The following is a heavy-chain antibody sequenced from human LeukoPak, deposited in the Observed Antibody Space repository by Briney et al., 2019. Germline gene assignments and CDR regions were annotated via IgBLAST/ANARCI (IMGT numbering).Heavy chain of an antibody. CDR2: ISGSGGST. J-gene: IGHJ1*01. V-gene: IGHV3-23*01. D-gene: IGHD3-22*01. CDR3: AREMHYYDSSGEFQH. CDR1: EFTFSNYA. Sequence: GGSLRLSCAASEFTFSNYAMSWVRQAPGKGLEWVSAISGSGGSTYYADSVKGRFTISRDNSKNTLYLQMNSLRAEDTAVYYCAREMHYYDSSGEFQHWGQGTLVTVSS.